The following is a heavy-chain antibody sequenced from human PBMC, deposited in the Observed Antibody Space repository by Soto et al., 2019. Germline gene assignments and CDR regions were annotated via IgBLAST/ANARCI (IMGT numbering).Heavy chain of an antibody. CDR3: ARGDYYYYMDV. CDR2: ISTHNGNT. J-gene: IGHJ6*03. Sequence: QVQLVQSGAEVKKPGASVKVSCKASGYTFTSYGIIWVRQAPGQGLEWMGWISTHNGNTKYVQKLQGRVTMTTEISTSTAYMELKSLRSDDTAVYYCARGDYYYYMDVWGKGTTVTVSS. V-gene: IGHV1-18*01. CDR1: GYTFTSYG.